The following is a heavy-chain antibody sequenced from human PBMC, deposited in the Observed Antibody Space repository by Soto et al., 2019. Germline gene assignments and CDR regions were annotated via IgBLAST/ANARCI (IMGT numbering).Heavy chain of an antibody. CDR1: GDSVSTNSAT. D-gene: IGHD2-2*01. CDR3: ARLIGTSWLDS. CDR2: TYYRSKWDY. J-gene: IGHJ5*01. Sequence: QVQLQQSGPGLVKPSQTLSLTCAISGDSVSTNSATWDWIRQSPSRGLEWLGRTYYRSKWDYDYAASVKGRXXXNXXTSNNQVSLHLDSVTPDDTAVYYCARLIGTSWLDSWGQGTLVTVSS. V-gene: IGHV6-1*01.